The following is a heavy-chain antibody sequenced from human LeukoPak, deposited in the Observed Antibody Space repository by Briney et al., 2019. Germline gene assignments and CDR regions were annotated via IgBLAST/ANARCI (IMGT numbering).Heavy chain of an antibody. CDR1: GFSFSIYW. CDR3: ARENYFSFEY. J-gene: IGHJ4*02. Sequence: GGSLRLSCAASGFSFSIYWMTWVRQAPGKGLEWVANIRPDGSEKYYADSVRGRCTISRDNTRNTLDLQMNSLRSEDTAVYYCARENYFSFEYWGQGALVTVSS. CDR2: IRPDGSEK. V-gene: IGHV3-7*03. D-gene: IGHD3-16*01.